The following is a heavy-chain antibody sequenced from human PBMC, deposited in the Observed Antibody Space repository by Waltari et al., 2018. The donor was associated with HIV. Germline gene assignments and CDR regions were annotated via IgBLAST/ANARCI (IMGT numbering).Heavy chain of an antibody. D-gene: IGHD3-22*01. V-gene: IGHV4-39*01. Sequence: QLQLQESGPSLVKPSATLSLTCNVSGDPISSRHYYWGWIRQPPGKGLEWIGSFYHSGATYYNPSLKSRVAIFVDVSKNQFSLEVSSVTAADTAIYYCATTAFYYESSGFFWGQGALVSVSA. CDR3: ATTAFYYESSGFF. CDR1: GDPISSRHYY. J-gene: IGHJ4*02. CDR2: FYHSGAT.